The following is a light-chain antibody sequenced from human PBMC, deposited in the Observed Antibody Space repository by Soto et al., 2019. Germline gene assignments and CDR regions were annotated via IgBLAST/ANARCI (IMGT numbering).Light chain of an antibody. J-gene: IGLJ1*01. CDR3: CSYTTSNTRQIV. CDR2: DVS. CDR1: SSDVGGYNY. V-gene: IGLV2-14*03. Sequence: QSVLTQPASVSGSPGQSITISCTGTSSDVGGYNYVSWYQHHPGKAPNLMIYDVSNRPSGVSKRFSGSKSGNTASLTISGLQPEDEADYYCCSYTTSNTRQIVFGTGTRSPS.